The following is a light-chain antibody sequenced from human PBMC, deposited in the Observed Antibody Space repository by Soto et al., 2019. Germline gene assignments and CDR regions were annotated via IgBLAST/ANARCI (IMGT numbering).Light chain of an antibody. V-gene: IGKV1-27*01. Sequence: DIQMTQSPSSLSASVGDRVIITCRASQGISNYLAWYQQKPGKVPKLLIYAASTLQSGVPSRFSGSGSGTDFTLTISSLHPEDVAIYYCQSDNSAPGLFGQGTKVEIK. CDR2: AAS. CDR3: QSDNSAPGL. CDR1: QGISNY. J-gene: IGKJ1*01.